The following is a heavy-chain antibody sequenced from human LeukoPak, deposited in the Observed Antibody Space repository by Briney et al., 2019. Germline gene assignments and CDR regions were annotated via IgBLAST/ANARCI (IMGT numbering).Heavy chain of an antibody. Sequence: PSETLSLTCSVSADSISDYYWSWIRQPPGKGLEWIGYIYNSGSTNYNPSLSSRVTISVDSSKKQFSLKVSSVTAADTAVYYCARGGGATRIDYWGQGTLVTVSS. J-gene: IGHJ4*02. V-gene: IGHV4-59*01. CDR3: ARGGGATRIDY. CDR1: ADSISDYY. CDR2: IYNSGST. D-gene: IGHD5-12*01.